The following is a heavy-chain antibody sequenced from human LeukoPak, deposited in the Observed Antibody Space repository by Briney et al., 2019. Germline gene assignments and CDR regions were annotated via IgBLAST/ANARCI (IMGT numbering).Heavy chain of an antibody. CDR3: ARDRGYSYGIFDY. J-gene: IGHJ4*02. D-gene: IGHD5-18*01. CDR1: GFTFSSYA. Sequence: GGSLRLSCAASGFTFSSYAMSWVRQAPGKGLEWVSYISSSSSTIYYADSVKGRFTISRDNAKNSLYLQMNSLRAEDTAVYYCARDRGYSYGIFDYWGQGTLVTVSS. V-gene: IGHV3-48*01. CDR2: ISSSSSTI.